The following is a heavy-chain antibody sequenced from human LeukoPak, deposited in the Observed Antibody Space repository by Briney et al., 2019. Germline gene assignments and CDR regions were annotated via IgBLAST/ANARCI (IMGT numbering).Heavy chain of an antibody. Sequence: QPGGSLRLSCAASGFTFSSYWMSWVRQAPGKGLEWVANIKQDGSEKYYVDSVKGRFTISRDNSKNTLYLQMNSLRAEDTAVYYCAKEGPGYDFWSGYFDYWGQGTLVTVSS. CDR2: IKQDGSEK. V-gene: IGHV3-7*03. CDR3: AKEGPGYDFWSGYFDY. D-gene: IGHD3-3*01. CDR1: GFTFSSYW. J-gene: IGHJ4*02.